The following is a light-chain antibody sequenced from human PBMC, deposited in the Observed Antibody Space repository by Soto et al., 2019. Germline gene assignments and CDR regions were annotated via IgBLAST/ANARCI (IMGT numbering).Light chain of an antibody. CDR1: QSISSW. V-gene: IGKV1-5*03. CDR2: KAS. CDR3: QQYDNSPLT. Sequence: DIQMTQSPSILSASVGDRVTITCGASQSISSWLAWYQQKPGKAPKLLIYKASGLESGVPSRFSGSGSGTDFTLTISRLEPEDFAVYYCQQYDNSPLTFGGGTRLEIK. J-gene: IGKJ5*01.